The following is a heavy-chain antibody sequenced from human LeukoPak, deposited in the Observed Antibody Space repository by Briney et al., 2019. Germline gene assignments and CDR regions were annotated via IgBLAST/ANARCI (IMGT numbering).Heavy chain of an antibody. D-gene: IGHD6-13*01. CDR3: AREGPYSTMYYFDY. CDR2: IWYDGSNK. CDR1: GFTFSSYG. J-gene: IGHJ4*02. Sequence: PGGSLRLSCAASGFTFSSYGMHWVRQAPGKGLERVAVIWYDGSNKYYADSVKGRFTISRDNSKNTLYLQMNSLRAEDTAVYYCAREGPYSTMYYFDYWGQGTLVTVSS. V-gene: IGHV3-33*01.